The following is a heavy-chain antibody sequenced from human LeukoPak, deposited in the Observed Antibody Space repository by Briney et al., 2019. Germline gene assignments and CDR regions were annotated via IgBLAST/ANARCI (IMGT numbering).Heavy chain of an antibody. CDR3: ARDGVHSGWYSD. V-gene: IGHV1-46*01. CDR1: GYTFTSYY. D-gene: IGHD6-19*01. J-gene: IGHJ4*02. Sequence: ASVTVSCKASGYTFTSYYMHWVRQAPGQGLEWMGIINPSGGSTSYAQKFQGRVTMTRDTSTSTVYMELSSPRSEDTAVYYCARDGVHSGWYSDWGQGTLVTVSS. CDR2: INPSGGST.